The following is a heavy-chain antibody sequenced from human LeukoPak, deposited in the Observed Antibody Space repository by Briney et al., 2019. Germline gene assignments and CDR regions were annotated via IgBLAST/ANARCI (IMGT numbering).Heavy chain of an antibody. D-gene: IGHD1-26*01. CDR1: GFTFSSYG. CDR2: ISGSGGST. J-gene: IGHJ4*02. V-gene: IGHV3-23*01. CDR3: AIAHSGSYSYFDY. Sequence: GGSLRLSCAASGFTFSSYGMHWVRQAPGKGLEWVSAISGSGGSTYYADSVKGRFTVSRDNSKNTLYLQMNSLRAEDTAVYYCAIAHSGSYSYFDYWGQGTLVTVSS.